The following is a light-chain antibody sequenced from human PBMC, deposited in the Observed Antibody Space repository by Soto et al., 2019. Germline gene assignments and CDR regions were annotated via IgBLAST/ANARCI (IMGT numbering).Light chain of an antibody. CDR3: QHRRNWPLT. Sequence: EIVLTQSPATLSLSPGERATLSCRASQSVNSYLAWYQQKPGQAPRLLIYDASNRATGIAARFSGSGSGTDFTLTISSLEPEDFEVYYCQHRRNWPLTFGVGTRVEIX. V-gene: IGKV3-11*01. CDR2: DAS. J-gene: IGKJ4*01. CDR1: QSVNSY.